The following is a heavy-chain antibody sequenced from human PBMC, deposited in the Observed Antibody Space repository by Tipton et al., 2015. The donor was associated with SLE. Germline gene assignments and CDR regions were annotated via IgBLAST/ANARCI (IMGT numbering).Heavy chain of an antibody. CDR3: ARGLKSGGDYDRALEY. D-gene: IGHD4-17*01. Sequence: TLSLTCSVSGDSMNNYYWSWIRQPAGMPLEWIGRIYKTGITNYNPSLKGRLPMSVDTSKAHFSLNLNSVTAADTAIYYCARGLKSGGDYDRALEYWSHGTLVTVSS. V-gene: IGHV4-4*07. CDR2: IYKTGIT. J-gene: IGHJ4*01. CDR1: GDSMNNYY.